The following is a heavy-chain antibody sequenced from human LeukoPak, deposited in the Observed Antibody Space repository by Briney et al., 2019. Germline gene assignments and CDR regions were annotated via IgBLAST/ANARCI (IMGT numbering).Heavy chain of an antibody. CDR3: ARLDFWSGYYTENWFDP. Sequence: SETPSLTCTVSGGSVSSYYWSWIRQPPGKGLEWIGYIYYSGSTNYNPSLKNRVTISVDTSKNQFSLKLSSVTAADTAVYYCARLDFWSGYYTENWFDPWGQGTLVTVSS. V-gene: IGHV4-59*02. CDR1: GGSVSSYY. J-gene: IGHJ5*02. D-gene: IGHD3-3*01. CDR2: IYYSGST.